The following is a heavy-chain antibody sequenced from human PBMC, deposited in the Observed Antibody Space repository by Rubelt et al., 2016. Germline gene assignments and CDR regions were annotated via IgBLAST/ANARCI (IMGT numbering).Heavy chain of an antibody. CDR3: ARGSGKDPDVSDL. CDR1: DFTFSDYT. V-gene: IGHV3-21*06. Sequence: DVQLVESGGGLVNSGESLRLSCAGSDFTFSDYTLHWVRQPPGKGLEWLSSISSSSNFIYVADSLKGRVTASRDNAKNSLFLEIHSLRAGDTAVYYCARGSGKDPDVSDLWGQGTLVSVTS. J-gene: IGHJ4*03. CDR2: ISSSSNFI. D-gene: IGHD5/OR15-5a*01.